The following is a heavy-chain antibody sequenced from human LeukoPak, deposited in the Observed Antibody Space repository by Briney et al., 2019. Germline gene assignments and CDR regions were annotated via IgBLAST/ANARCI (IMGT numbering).Heavy chain of an antibody. D-gene: IGHD6-19*01. Sequence: SETLSLTCTVSGGSISSGSYYWSWIRQPAGKGLEWIGRIYTSGNTNYNPSLKSRVTISVDTSKNQFSLKLSSVTAADTAVYYCARGSSGWPIDYWGQGTLVTVSS. J-gene: IGHJ4*02. V-gene: IGHV4-61*02. CDR2: IYTSGNT. CDR3: ARGSSGWPIDY. CDR1: GGSISSGSYY.